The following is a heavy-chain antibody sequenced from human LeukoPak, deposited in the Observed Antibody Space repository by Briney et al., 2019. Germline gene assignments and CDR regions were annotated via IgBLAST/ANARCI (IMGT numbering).Heavy chain of an antibody. J-gene: IGHJ5*02. V-gene: IGHV1-2*02. Sequence: GASVKVSCKASGYTFTGYYMHWVRQAPGQGLEWMGWINPNSGGTNYAQKFQGRVTMTRDTSISTAYMELSRLRSDDTAVYYCARGRPLLWFGELFSREMKLFGPWGQGTLVTVSS. CDR2: INPNSGGT. CDR1: GYTFTGYY. D-gene: IGHD3-10*01. CDR3: ARGRPLLWFGELFSREMKLFGP.